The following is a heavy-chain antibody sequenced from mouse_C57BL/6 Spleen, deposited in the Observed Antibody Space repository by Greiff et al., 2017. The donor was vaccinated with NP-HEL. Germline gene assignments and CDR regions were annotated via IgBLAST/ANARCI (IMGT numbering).Heavy chain of an antibody. Sequence: QVQLQQSGAELVKPGASVKISCKASGYAFSSYWMNWVKQRPGKGLEWIGQIYPGDGDTNYNGKFKGKATLTADKSSSTAYMQLSSLTSEDSAVYFCARGDYGSSYGWYFDVWGTGTTVTVSS. CDR1: GYAFSSYW. CDR2: IYPGDGDT. V-gene: IGHV1-80*01. J-gene: IGHJ1*03. CDR3: ARGDYGSSYGWYFDV. D-gene: IGHD1-1*01.